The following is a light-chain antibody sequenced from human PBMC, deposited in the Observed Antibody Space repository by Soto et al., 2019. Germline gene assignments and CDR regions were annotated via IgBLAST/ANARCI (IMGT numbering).Light chain of an antibody. Sequence: QSVLTQPASVSGSPGQSITTSCTGTSNDVGGYNYVSWYQQHPGKAPKLMIYDVSNRPSGVSNRFSGSKSGNTASLTISGLQAEDEADYYCSSYTGSSLYGFGTGTKVTVL. J-gene: IGLJ1*01. CDR2: DVS. V-gene: IGLV2-14*01. CDR3: SSYTGSSLYG. CDR1: SNDVGGYNY.